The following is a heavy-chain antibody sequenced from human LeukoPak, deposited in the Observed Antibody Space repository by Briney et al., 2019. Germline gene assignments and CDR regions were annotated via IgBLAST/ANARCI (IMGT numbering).Heavy chain of an antibody. CDR3: AKDLGYYGSGSYFHY. CDR2: ISGSGDST. Sequence: GGSLRLPCAASGFTFSSYAMSWVRQAPGKGLEWVSAISGSGDSTYYADSVKGRFTISRDNSKNTLYLQMNSLRVEDTAVYYCAKDLGYYGSGSYFHYWGQGTLVTVSS. CDR1: GFTFSSYA. D-gene: IGHD3-10*01. J-gene: IGHJ4*02. V-gene: IGHV3-23*01.